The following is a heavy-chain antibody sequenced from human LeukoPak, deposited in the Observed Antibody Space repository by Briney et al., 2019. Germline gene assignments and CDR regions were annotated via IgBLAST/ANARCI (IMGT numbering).Heavy chain of an antibody. CDR3: ARRKSDWLLDGFDI. D-gene: IGHD3-9*01. CDR2: IYYSGTT. V-gene: IGHV4-59*08. CDR1: SGSIDSDY. J-gene: IGHJ3*02. Sequence: SETLSLTCTVSSGSIDSDYWSWIRQPPGKGLEWMGNIYYSGTTGYNPSLKSRVIISLDMSKNQFSLRLSSVTAADTAVYYCARRKSDWLLDGFDIWGQGTLVTVSS.